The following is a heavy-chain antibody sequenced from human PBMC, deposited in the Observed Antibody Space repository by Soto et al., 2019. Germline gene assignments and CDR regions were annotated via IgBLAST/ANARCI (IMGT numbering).Heavy chain of an antibody. Sequence: QVQLQESGPGLVKPSQTLSLTCTVSGCSISSGGYYCSWIRQHPGKGLEWIGYIYYSGSTYYNPSLKSRVTISVDTSKNQFSLKLSSVTAAATAVYYCARDLRFGDYSGMDVWGQGTTVTVSS. CDR3: ARDLRFGDYSGMDV. CDR2: IYYSGST. J-gene: IGHJ6*02. V-gene: IGHV4-31*03. D-gene: IGHD3-10*01. CDR1: GCSISSGGYY.